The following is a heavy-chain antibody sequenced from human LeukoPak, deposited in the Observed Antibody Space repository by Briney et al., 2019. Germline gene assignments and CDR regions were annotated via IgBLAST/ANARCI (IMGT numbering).Heavy chain of an antibody. J-gene: IGHJ4*02. CDR3: ARALSVSMVRGIIIPYNFDH. D-gene: IGHD3-10*01. Sequence: ASVKVSCKASGYTFIGYHIQWVRQAPGQGLEWMGWIDPSSGGTNYAQKFQDWVTMTRDTSINTAYMELTRLRSNDTAVYYYARALSVSMVRGIIIPYNFDHWGQGTLVTVSS. V-gene: IGHV1-2*04. CDR1: GYTFIGYH. CDR2: IDPSSGGT.